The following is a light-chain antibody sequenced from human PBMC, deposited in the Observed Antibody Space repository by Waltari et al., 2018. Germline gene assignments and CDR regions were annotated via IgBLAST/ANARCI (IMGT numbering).Light chain of an antibody. CDR1: QGISIW. CDR3: QQAYYFPFT. Sequence: DIQMTPSPSSVSASVGDTVTITCRASQGISIWLAWYQQKAGRTPKLLIYAASSLESGVPSRFSGSGSGTDFTLTITSLQPEDFATYYCQQAYYFPFTFGGGTKVEI. CDR2: AAS. J-gene: IGKJ4*01. V-gene: IGKV1D-12*01.